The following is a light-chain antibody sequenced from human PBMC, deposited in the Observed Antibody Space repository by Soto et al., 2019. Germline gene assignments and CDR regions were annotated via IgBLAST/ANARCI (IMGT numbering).Light chain of an antibody. CDR2: GAS. CDR1: QLIGSY. V-gene: IGKV1-9*01. J-gene: IGKJ4*01. CDR3: QLLNSYPLT. Sequence: IQLTQSPSSLSAFVGDRVTITCRASQLIGSYLAWYHQKPGKTPKLLIYGASTLQSGVPSRFSGSGSGTDFTLTIISLQPEDFATYYCQLLNSYPLTFGGGTRVEIK.